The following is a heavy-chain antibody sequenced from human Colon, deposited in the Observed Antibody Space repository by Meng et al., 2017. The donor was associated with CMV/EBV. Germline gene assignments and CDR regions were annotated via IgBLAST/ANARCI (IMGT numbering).Heavy chain of an antibody. Sequence: KVSCKTYSDTFTSYGFSWVRQAHGQGLEWMGWVSAYNGNTNYAQKFQDRVSMTTDTSTSTVYMELRSLTSDDTAVYYCARGTHYFDYWGQGTLVTVSS. CDR1: SDTFTSYG. J-gene: IGHJ4*02. CDR2: VSAYNGNT. D-gene: IGHD3/OR15-3a*01. V-gene: IGHV1-18*01. CDR3: ARGTHYFDY.